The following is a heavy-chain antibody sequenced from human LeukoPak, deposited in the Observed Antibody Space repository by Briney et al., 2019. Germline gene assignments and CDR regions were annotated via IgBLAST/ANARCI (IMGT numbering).Heavy chain of an antibody. CDR1: GFTFDDYA. J-gene: IGHJ6*02. V-gene: IGHV3-9*01. CDR2: ISWNSGSI. Sequence: GGSLRLSCAASGFTFDDYAMPWVRQAPGKGPEWVSGISWNSGSIGYADSVKGRFTISRDNAKNSLYLQMNSLRAEDTALYYCAKERYYDFWSGYPNYYYGMDVWGQGTTVTVSS. D-gene: IGHD3-3*01. CDR3: AKERYYDFWSGYPNYYYGMDV.